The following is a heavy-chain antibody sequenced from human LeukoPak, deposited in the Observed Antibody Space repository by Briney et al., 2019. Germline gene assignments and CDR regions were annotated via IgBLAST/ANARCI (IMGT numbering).Heavy chain of an antibody. CDR1: GYTFTGYY. J-gene: IGHJ5*02. Sequence: ASVKVSCKASGYTFTGYYMHWVRQAPGQGLEWMGWINPNSGGTNYAQKFQGRVTMTRDTSISTAYMELSRLRSDDTAVYYCARVRPCDYVWGSYRQPGHGWFDPWGQGTLVTVSS. CDR3: ARVRPCDYVWGSYRQPGHGWFDP. CDR2: INPNSGGT. D-gene: IGHD3-16*02. V-gene: IGHV1-2*02.